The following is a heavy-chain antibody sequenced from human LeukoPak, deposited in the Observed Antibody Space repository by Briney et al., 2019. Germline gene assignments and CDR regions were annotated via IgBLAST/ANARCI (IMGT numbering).Heavy chain of an antibody. Sequence: ASVKVSCKASVGIFSSYAISWVRQAPGQGLEWMGGIIPIFGTANYAQKFQGRVTITADEYTSTAYMDLSSLRSEDTAVYYCATNILVRDIINWFDPWGQGTLVTVSS. CDR2: IIPIFGTA. CDR3: ATNILVRDIINWFDP. D-gene: IGHD3-10*01. CDR1: VGIFSSYA. V-gene: IGHV1-69*13. J-gene: IGHJ5*02.